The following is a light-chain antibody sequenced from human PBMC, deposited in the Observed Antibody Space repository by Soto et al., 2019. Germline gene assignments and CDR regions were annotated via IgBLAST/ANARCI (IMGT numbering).Light chain of an antibody. V-gene: IGKV3-20*01. CDR2: GAS. Sequence: EIALTQSPGTLSLSPGARATLSCRASQSVSSSYLAWYQQKPGQAPRLLIYGASSRATGIPDRFSGSGSGTDFTLTISRLEPEDVAVYYCQQYGSSPYTFGQGTKLEIK. J-gene: IGKJ2*01. CDR3: QQYGSSPYT. CDR1: QSVSSSY.